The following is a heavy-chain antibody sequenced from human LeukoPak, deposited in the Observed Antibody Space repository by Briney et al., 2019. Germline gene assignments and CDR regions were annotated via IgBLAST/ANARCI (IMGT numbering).Heavy chain of an antibody. D-gene: IGHD6-13*01. CDR1: GFTFSSYA. Sequence: GGSLRLSCAASGFTFSSYAMSWARQAPGKGLEWVSAISGSGGSTYYADSVKGRFTISRDNSKNTLYLQMNSLRAEDTAVYYCAKLNVGGKAAALNDYWGQGTLVTVSS. CDR3: AKLNVGGKAAALNDY. CDR2: ISGSGGST. V-gene: IGHV3-23*01. J-gene: IGHJ4*02.